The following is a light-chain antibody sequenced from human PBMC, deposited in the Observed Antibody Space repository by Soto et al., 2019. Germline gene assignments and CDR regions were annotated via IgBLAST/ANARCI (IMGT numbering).Light chain of an antibody. CDR2: WAS. CDR3: QQRSNWALT. CDR1: QSVLYSSNNKNY. J-gene: IGKJ4*01. Sequence: DIVMTQSPDSLAVSLGERATINCKSSQSVLYSSNNKNYLAWYQQKPGQPPKLLIYWASTRESGVPDRFSGSGSGTDFTLTISSLEPEDFAVYYCQQRSNWALTFGGGTKVDIK. V-gene: IGKV4-1*01.